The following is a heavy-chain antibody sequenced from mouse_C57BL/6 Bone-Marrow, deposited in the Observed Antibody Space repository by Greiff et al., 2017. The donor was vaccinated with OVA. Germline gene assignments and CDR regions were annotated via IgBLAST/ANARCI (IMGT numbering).Heavy chain of an antibody. D-gene: IGHD2-4*01. J-gene: IGHJ3*01. CDR2: IYPGDGDT. Sequence: QVQLKQSGAELVKPGASVKISCKASGYAFSSYWMNWVKQRPGKGLEWIGQIYPGDGDTNYNGKFKGKATLTADKSSSTAYMQLSSLSSEDSAVYFCARSRLRRATWVAYWCQGTLVTVSA. CDR3: ARSRLRRATWVAY. CDR1: GYAFSSYW. V-gene: IGHV1-80*01.